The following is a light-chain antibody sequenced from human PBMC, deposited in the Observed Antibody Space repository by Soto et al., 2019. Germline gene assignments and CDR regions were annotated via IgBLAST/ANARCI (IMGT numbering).Light chain of an antibody. Sequence: QSALAQPASVSGSPGQSITISCTGTSSDVGGYNYVSWYQQHPGKAPKLMIYAVTDRPSGVSSRFSGSKSGNTASLTISGLQAEDEADYSCSSYTSSCNLFGTGTKVNVL. J-gene: IGLJ1*01. CDR3: SSYTSSCNL. V-gene: IGLV2-14*01. CDR1: SSDVGGYNY. CDR2: AVT.